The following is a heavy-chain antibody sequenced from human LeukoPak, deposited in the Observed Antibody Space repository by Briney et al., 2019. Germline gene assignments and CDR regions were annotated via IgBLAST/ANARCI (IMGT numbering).Heavy chain of an antibody. CDR2: IYSPGTN. CDR3: ARGIGTSYDSSRDAFDI. Sequence: PSETLSLTCAASGYSISSGYYWGWIRQPAGKGLEWIGRIYSPGTNYNYNPSVKSRVTISIDTSKNQFSLKLTSVTAADTAVYYCARGIGTSYDSSRDAFDIWGQGTMVTVSS. V-gene: IGHV4-38-2*01. D-gene: IGHD3-22*01. J-gene: IGHJ3*02. CDR1: GYSISSGYY.